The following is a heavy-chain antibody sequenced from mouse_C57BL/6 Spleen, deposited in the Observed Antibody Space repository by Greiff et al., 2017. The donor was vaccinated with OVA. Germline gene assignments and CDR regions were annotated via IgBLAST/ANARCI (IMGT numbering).Heavy chain of an antibody. CDR2: IDPSDSYT. CDR3: ARGHGNYYAMDY. J-gene: IGHJ4*01. V-gene: IGHV1-69*01. Sequence: QVQLQQSGAELVMPGASVKLSCKASGYTFTSYWMHWVKQRPGQGLEWIGEIDPSDSYTNYNQKFKGKSTLTVDKSSSTAYMQLSSLTSEDSAVYYCARGHGNYYAMDYWGQGTSVTVSS. CDR1: GYTFTSYW. D-gene: IGHD2-1*01.